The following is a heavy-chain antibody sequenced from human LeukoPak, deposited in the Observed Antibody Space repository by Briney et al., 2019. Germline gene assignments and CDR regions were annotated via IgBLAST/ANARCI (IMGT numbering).Heavy chain of an antibody. V-gene: IGHV3-21*01. D-gene: IGHD3-22*01. CDR3: ARDRVYYDSSGDAFDI. CDR1: GFTFSSYS. J-gene: IGHJ3*02. CDR2: ISSSSSYI. Sequence: GGSLRLSCAASGFTFSSYSMNWVRQAPGKGLEWVSSISSSSSYIYYADSVKGRFTISRNNAKNSLYLQMNSLRAEDTAVYYCARDRVYYDSSGDAFDIWGQGTMVTVSS.